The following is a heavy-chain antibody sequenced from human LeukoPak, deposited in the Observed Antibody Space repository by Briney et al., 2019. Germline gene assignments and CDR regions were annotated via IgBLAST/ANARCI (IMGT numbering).Heavy chain of an antibody. D-gene: IGHD3-3*01. CDR2: IYYSGST. CDR3: ARDPTYYDFWSGYYDY. V-gene: IGHV4-59*01. Sequence: SETLSLTCTVSGGSISSYYWSWIRQPPGKGLEWIGYIYYSGSTNYNPSLKSRVTISVDTSKNQSSLKLSSVTAADTAVYYCARDPTYYDFWSGYYDYWGQGTLVTVSS. CDR1: GGSISSYY. J-gene: IGHJ4*02.